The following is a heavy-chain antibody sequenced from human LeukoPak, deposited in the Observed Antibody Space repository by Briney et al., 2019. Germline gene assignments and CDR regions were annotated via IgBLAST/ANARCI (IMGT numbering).Heavy chain of an antibody. D-gene: IGHD3-22*01. J-gene: IGHJ3*02. CDR2: INPSGGST. Sequence: ASVKVSCKASGYTFTSYYMHWVRQAPGQGLEWMGIINPSGGSTSYAQKFQGRVTMTRDTSISTAYMELSRLRSDDTAVYYCARVDYYDSSGYSYAFDIWGQGTMVTVSS. CDR1: GYTFTSYY. CDR3: ARVDYYDSSGYSYAFDI. V-gene: IGHV1-46*01.